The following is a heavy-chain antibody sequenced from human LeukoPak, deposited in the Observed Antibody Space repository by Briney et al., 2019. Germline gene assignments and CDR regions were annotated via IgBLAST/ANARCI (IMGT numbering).Heavy chain of an antibody. D-gene: IGHD3-22*01. CDR3: LNYYDSSY. Sequence: PSETLSLTCTVSGGSISSSSYYWGWIRQPPGKGLEWIGSIYYSGSTYYNPSLKSRVTISVDTSKNQFSLKLSSVTAADTAVYYCLNYYDSSYWGQGTLVTVSS. V-gene: IGHV4-39*01. J-gene: IGHJ4*02. CDR1: GGSISSSSYY. CDR2: IYYSGST.